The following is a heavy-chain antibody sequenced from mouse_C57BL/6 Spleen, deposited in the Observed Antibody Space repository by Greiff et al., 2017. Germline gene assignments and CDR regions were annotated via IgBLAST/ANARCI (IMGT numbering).Heavy chain of an antibody. CDR3: ARDGGLRRGYWYFDV. CDR1: GFTFSDYY. V-gene: IGHV5-16*01. Sequence: EVMLVESEGGLVQPGSSMKLSCTASGFTFSDYYMAWVRQVPEKGLEWVANINYDGSSTYYLDSLKSRFIISRDNAKNILYLQMSSLKSEDTATYYCARDGGLRRGYWYFDVWGTGTTVTVSS. D-gene: IGHD2-4*01. J-gene: IGHJ1*03. CDR2: INYDGSST.